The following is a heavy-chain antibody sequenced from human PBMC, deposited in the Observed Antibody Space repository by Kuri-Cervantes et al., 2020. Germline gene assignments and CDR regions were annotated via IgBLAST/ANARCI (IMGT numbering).Heavy chain of an antibody. J-gene: IGHJ6*02. V-gene: IGHV1-24*01. D-gene: IGHD4-17*01. CDR2: FDPEDGET. Sequence: ASVKVSCKVSGYTLTELSMHWVRQAPGKGLEWMGGFDPEDGETIYAQKFQVRVTMTEDTSTDTAYMELSSLRAEDTAVYYCASPHDYGDYYGMDVWGQGTTITVSS. CDR1: GYTLTELS. CDR3: ASPHDYGDYYGMDV.